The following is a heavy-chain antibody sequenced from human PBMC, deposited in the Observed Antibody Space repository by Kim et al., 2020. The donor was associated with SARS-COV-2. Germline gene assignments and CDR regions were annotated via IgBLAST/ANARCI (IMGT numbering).Heavy chain of an antibody. CDR3: ARVRARLLGYYYYGMDV. CDR2: ISGSGGST. D-gene: IGHD2-21*02. J-gene: IGHJ6*04. CDR1: GFTFSSYS. V-gene: IGHV3-23*01. Sequence: GGSLRLSCAASGFTFSSYSMSWVRQAPGKGLEWVSGISGSGGSTYYADSVKGRFTISRDNSKNTLYLQMNSLRAEDTAVYYCARVRARLLGYYYYGMDVWGAGKTVTVSS.